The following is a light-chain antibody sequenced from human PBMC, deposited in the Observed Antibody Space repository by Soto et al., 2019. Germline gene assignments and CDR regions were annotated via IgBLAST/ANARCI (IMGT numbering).Light chain of an antibody. J-gene: IGLJ2*01. CDR2: SNN. CDR3: AAWDDSLSGVV. CDR1: SSNIGSNY. V-gene: IGLV1-47*02. Sequence: QSVLTQPPSASGTPGQRVTFSCSGSSSNIGSNYVYWYQQLPGTAPKLLIYSNNLRPSGVPDRFSGSKSGTSASLAISGLQSEDEADYYCAAWDDSLSGVVFGGGTQLTVL.